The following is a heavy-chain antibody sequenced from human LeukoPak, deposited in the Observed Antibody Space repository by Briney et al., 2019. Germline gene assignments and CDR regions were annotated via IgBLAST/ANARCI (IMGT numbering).Heavy chain of an antibody. Sequence: ASVKVSCKASGYTFTGYYMHWVRQAPGQGLEWMGRINPNSGGTNYAQKFQGRVTMTRDTSISTAYMELSRLRSDDTAVYYCARAKSGYSSGWYRGYIDYWGQGTLVTVSS. V-gene: IGHV1-2*06. D-gene: IGHD6-19*01. CDR3: ARAKSGYSSGWYRGYIDY. CDR2: INPNSGGT. J-gene: IGHJ4*02. CDR1: GYTFTGYY.